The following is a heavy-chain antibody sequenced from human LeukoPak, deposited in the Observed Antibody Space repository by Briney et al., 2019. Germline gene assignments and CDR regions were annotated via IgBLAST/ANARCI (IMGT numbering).Heavy chain of an antibody. V-gene: IGHV1-2*02. CDR3: ARARTYYDILTGIKYRNAFDI. CDR2: INPNSGGT. D-gene: IGHD3-9*01. CDR1: GYTFTGYY. J-gene: IGHJ3*02. Sequence: ASVKVSCKASGYTFTGYYMHWVRQAPGQGLEWMGWINPNSGGTNYAQKFQGRVTMTRDTSINTAYLQLGRLRPDDTAVYYCARARTYYDILTGIKYRNAFDIWGQGTMATVSS.